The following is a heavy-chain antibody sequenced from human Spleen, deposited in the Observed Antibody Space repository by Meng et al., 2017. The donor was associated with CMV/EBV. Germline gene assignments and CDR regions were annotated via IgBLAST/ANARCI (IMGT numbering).Heavy chain of an antibody. D-gene: IGHD2-2*01. CDR3: ARSYQLLFLSFDY. V-gene: IGHV1-2*02. CDR2: INPNSGGT. CDR1: GYTFTGYY. J-gene: IGHJ4*02. Sequence: ASVKVSCKASGYTFTGYYMHWVRQAPGQGLEWMGWINPNSGGTNSAQKFQGRVTMTRDTSISTAYMELSRLRSDDTAVYYCARSYQLLFLSFDYWGQGTLVTVSS.